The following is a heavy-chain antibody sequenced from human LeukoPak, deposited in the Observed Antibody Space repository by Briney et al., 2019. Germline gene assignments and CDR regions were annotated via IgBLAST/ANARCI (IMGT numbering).Heavy chain of an antibody. D-gene: IGHD6-19*01. V-gene: IGHV3-20*01. CDR3: ARAFSLTVDPTYYYYMDV. CDR2: INWNGGST. J-gene: IGHJ6*03. CDR1: GFTFDDYG. Sequence: GGSLRLSCAASGFTFDDYGMSCVRQAPGKGLEWVSGINWNGGSTGYADSVKGRFTISRDNAKNSLYLQMNSLRAEDTALYHCARAFSLTVDPTYYYYMDVWGKGTTVTVSS.